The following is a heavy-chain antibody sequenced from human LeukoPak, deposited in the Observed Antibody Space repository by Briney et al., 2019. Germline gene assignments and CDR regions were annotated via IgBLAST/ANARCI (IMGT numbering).Heavy chain of an antibody. CDR3: ARADPYGDSTPDF. D-gene: IGHD4-17*01. J-gene: IGHJ4*02. Sequence: PGGSLRLSCAASGFTFVGHEMNWVRQAPGKGLEWLSYISTTGSTIYYADSVKCRFTISRDNAKNSLYLQMNSLRVEDTAVYYCARADPYGDSTPDFWGQGTPVTVSS. V-gene: IGHV3-48*03. CDR2: ISTTGSTI. CDR1: GFTFVGHE.